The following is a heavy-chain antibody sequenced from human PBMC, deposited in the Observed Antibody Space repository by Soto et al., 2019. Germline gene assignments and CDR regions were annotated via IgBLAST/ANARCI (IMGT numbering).Heavy chain of an antibody. D-gene: IGHD3-3*01. J-gene: IGHJ6*02. Sequence: SAKVGSKASGYTLSISVIARVRKTTAQTLEQMRGMKPNTANPGYAQRFQGRVTMTRNTSISTVYMKLRSLRSDDTAVYYCARAYYDFWRGYYMPARYGMDVWGQGTTVTVSS. CDR2: MKPNTANP. V-gene: IGHV1-8*02. CDR1: GYTLSISV. CDR3: ARAYYDFWRGYYMPARYGMDV.